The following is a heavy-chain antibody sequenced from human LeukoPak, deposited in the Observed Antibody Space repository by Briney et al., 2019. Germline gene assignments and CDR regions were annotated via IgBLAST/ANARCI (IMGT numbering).Heavy chain of an antibody. Sequence: PSETLSLTCTVSGGSISSYYWSWIRQPPGKGLEWIGYIYYSGNGSTNYNPSLKSRVSISVDTSKNHFSLKLSSVTAADTAVYYCARRGGHGGSFDYWGQGTLVTVSS. CDR1: GGSISSYY. CDR3: ARRGGHGGSFDY. D-gene: IGHD4-23*01. CDR2: IYYSGNGST. J-gene: IGHJ4*02. V-gene: IGHV4-59*08.